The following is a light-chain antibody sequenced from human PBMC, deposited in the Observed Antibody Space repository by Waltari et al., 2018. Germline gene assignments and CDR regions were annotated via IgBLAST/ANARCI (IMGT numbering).Light chain of an antibody. CDR3: QHYVRLPAT. J-gene: IGKJ1*01. V-gene: IGKV3-20*01. CDR1: QSVSRA. CDR2: GAS. Sequence: EIVLTQSPGTLSLSPGDRATLSSWASQSVSRALVWYQQKPGQSPSLLFYGASTRAPGIPDRFSGSGSGTDFSLTINRLEPEDFAVYYCQHYVRLPATFGQGTKVEI.